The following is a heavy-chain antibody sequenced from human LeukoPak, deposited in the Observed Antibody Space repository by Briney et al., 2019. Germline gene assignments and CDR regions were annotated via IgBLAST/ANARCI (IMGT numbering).Heavy chain of an antibody. V-gene: IGHV3-23*01. CDR3: AKDDAWLQYGN. D-gene: IGHD5-24*01. CDR1: GFTFSSHG. Sequence: GGTLRLSCAASGFTFSSHGMNWVRQAPGKGLEWVSGISPNGAITYYADSVKGRFTISRDNSKGTVYLQMNSLRPEDTAVYYCAKDDAWLQYGNWGRGTLVTVSS. J-gene: IGHJ4*02. CDR2: ISPNGAIT.